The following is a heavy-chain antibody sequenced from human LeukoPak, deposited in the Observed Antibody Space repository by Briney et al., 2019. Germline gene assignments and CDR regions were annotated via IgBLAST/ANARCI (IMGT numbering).Heavy chain of an antibody. CDR3: AADEPTYPDAFDI. D-gene: IGHD2-2*01. CDR1: RFTSTTST. V-gene: IGHV1-58*02. CDR2: IVVCSGDT. J-gene: IGHJ3*02. Sequence: SVKVSCKASRFTSTTSTMQWVRQPRGQRLEWTGWIVVCSGDTHYAEKFQERATLTRDMSTSTVYMELSSLRSDDTAVYYCAADEPTYPDAFDIWGQGKMVTVSS.